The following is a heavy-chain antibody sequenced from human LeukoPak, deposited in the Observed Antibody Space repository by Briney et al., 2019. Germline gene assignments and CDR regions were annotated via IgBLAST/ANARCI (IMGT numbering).Heavy chain of an antibody. CDR3: ARDLGIVGATTIDY. D-gene: IGHD1-26*01. Sequence: ASVKVSCKASGYTFTSYDINWVRQATGQGLEWMGWMNPNSGNTGYAQKLQGRVTMTTDTSTSTAYMELRSLRSDDTAVYYCARDLGIVGATTIDYWGQGTLVTVSS. CDR1: GYTFTSYD. J-gene: IGHJ4*02. CDR2: MNPNSGNT. V-gene: IGHV1-8*01.